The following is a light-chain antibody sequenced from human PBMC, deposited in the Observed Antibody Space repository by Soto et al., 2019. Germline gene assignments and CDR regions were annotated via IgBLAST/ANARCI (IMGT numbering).Light chain of an antibody. V-gene: IGKV1-5*01. CDR1: QSISSW. J-gene: IGKJ5*01. CDR2: DAS. Sequence: DIQMTQSPSTLSASVGDRVTITCRASQSISSWLAWYQQKPGKAPKLLIYDASSLESGVPSRFSGSGSGTEFTLTISSLQPDDFATYYCQQYNSYSVTSGQGTRLEIK. CDR3: QQYNSYSVT.